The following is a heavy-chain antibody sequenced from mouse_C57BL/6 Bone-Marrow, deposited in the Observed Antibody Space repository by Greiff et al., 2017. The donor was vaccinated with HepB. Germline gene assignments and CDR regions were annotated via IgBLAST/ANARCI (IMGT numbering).Heavy chain of an antibody. V-gene: IGHV1-85*01. CDR3: ARGGSKRYFDV. CDR1: GYTFTSYD. J-gene: IGHJ1*03. Sequence: VMLVESGPELVKPGASVKLSCKASGYTFTSYDINWVKQRPGQGLEWIGWIYPRDGSTKYNEKFKGKATLTVDTSSSTAYMELHSLTSEDSAVYFCARGGSKRYFDVWGTGTTVTVSS. D-gene: IGHD3-1*01. CDR2: IYPRDGST.